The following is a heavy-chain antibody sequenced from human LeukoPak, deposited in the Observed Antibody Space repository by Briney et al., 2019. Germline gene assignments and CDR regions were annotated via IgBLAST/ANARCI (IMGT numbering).Heavy chain of an antibody. CDR1: GGSISSGGYY. CDR3: ARWAGYSSSWPGYYYYGMDV. D-gene: IGHD6-13*01. CDR2: IYYSGST. Sequence: SETLSLTCTVSGGSISSGGYYWSWIRQHPGKGLEWIGYIYYSGSTYYNPSLKSRVTISVDTSKNQFSLKLSSVTAADTAVYYCARWAGYSSSWPGYYYYGMDVWGQGTTVTVSS. V-gene: IGHV4-31*03. J-gene: IGHJ6*02.